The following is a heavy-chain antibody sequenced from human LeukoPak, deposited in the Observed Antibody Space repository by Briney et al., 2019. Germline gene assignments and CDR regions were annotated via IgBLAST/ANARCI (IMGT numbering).Heavy chain of an antibody. V-gene: IGHV3-23*01. CDR1: GFTFSSDA. D-gene: IGHD4-17*01. J-gene: IGHJ1*01. CDR3: ARSQSHDYGEYFQH. CDR2: ISGSGGST. Sequence: GGSLRLSCVVSGFTFSSDAMSWVRQAPGKGLEWVSVISGSGGSTYYANSVEGRFTITRDNSKNTLYLQMNSLRAEDTAVYYCARSQSHDYGEYFQHWGRGTLVTVSS.